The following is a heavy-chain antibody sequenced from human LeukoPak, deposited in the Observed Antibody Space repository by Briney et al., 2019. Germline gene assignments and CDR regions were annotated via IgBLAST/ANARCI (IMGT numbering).Heavy chain of an antibody. V-gene: IGHV3-23*01. J-gene: IGHJ4*02. CDR2: ISGSGHNT. D-gene: IGHD6-19*01. CDR1: GFTFGTYA. Sequence: GGSLRLSCAASGFTFGTYAMNWVRQAPGKGLEWVSTISGSGHNTYYADSVKGRFTISRDNSKNTLYLQMNSLRAEDTAVYYCAKALSVAGGDYWGQGTLVTVSS. CDR3: AKALSVAGGDY.